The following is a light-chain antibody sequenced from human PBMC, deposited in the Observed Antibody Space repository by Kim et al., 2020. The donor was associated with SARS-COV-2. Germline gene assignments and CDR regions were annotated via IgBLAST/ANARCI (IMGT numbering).Light chain of an antibody. CDR2: TAS. J-gene: IGLJ3*02. Sequence: PGGTVTLTCASNTGAVTSGYYPNWFQLKPGQAPRSMIHTASGRHSWTPARFSGSLLGGKAALTLSGVQPEDEAEYYCLLYYGGVWVFGGGTKLTVL. V-gene: IGLV7-43*01. CDR3: LLYYGGVWV. CDR1: TGAVTSGYY.